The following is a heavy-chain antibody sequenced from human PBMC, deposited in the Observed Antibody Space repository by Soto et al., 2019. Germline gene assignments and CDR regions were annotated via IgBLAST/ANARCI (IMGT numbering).Heavy chain of an antibody. CDR2: ITTGGNA. V-gene: IGHV3-13*01. CDR1: GFSFSNHD. Sequence: QPGGSLRLSCAASGFSFSNHDMHWVRQPKGKGLEWVSGITTGGNAYFADSVKGRFSISRENAKNSFYLQTSSLRAEDTAMYYCVRVNADAYDVWGQGTMVTVSS. J-gene: IGHJ3*01. CDR3: VRVNADAYDV.